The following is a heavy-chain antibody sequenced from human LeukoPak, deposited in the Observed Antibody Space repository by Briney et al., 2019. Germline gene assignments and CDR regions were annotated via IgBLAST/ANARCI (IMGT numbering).Heavy chain of an antibody. J-gene: IGHJ6*02. CDR1: GFTFSSCA. D-gene: IGHD3-16*01. Sequence: GGSLRLSCAASGFTFSSCAMHWVRQAPGKGLEWVSGISWNSGSIGYADSVKGRFTISRDNAKNSLYLQMNSLRAEDTALYYCAKDIDDVYYYGMDVWGQGTTVTVSS. CDR2: ISWNSGSI. V-gene: IGHV3-9*01. CDR3: AKDIDDVYYYGMDV.